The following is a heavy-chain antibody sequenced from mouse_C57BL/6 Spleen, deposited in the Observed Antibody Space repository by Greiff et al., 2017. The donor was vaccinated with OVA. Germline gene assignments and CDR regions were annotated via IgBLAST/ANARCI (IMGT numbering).Heavy chain of an antibody. CDR3: ARGGNYEGVWFAY. V-gene: IGHV5-4*03. D-gene: IGHD2-4*01. J-gene: IGHJ3*01. CDR2: ISDGGSYT. CDR1: GFTFSSYA. Sequence: DVKLVESGGGLVKPGGSLKLSCAASGFTFSSYAMSWVRQTPEKRLEWVATISDGGSYTYYPDNVKGRFTISSDNAKNNLYLQMSHLKSEDTAMYYCARGGNYEGVWFAYWGQGTLVTVSA.